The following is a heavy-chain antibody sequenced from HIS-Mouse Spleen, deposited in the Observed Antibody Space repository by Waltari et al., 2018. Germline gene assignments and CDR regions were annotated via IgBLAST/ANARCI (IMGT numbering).Heavy chain of an antibody. CDR3: ARALAVAAYFDY. V-gene: IGHV3-30-3*01. Sequence: QVQLVESGGGVVQPGGSLRLSCAASGFTFSSYAMHWGRQAPGKGLEWVAVISYDGSNKYYADSVKGRFTISRDNSKNTLYLQMNSLRAEDTAVYYCARALAVAAYFDYWGQGTLVTVSS. CDR1: GFTFSSYA. D-gene: IGHD6-19*01. J-gene: IGHJ4*02. CDR2: ISYDGSNK.